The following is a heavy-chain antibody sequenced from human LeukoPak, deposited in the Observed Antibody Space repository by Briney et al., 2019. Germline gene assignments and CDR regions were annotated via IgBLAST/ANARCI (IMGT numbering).Heavy chain of an antibody. CDR2: ISGSGGST. CDR1: GLTFSSYA. Sequence: GGSLRLSCAASGLTFSSYAMSWVRQAPGKGLEWVSAISGSGGSTYYADSVKGRFTISRDNSKNTLYLQMNSLRAEDTAVYYCARPVPRILPYNWFDPWGQGTLVTVSS. J-gene: IGHJ5*02. V-gene: IGHV3-23*01. D-gene: IGHD1-14*01. CDR3: ARPVPRILPYNWFDP.